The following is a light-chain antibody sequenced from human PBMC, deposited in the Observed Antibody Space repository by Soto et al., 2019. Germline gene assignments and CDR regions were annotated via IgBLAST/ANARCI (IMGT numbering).Light chain of an antibody. V-gene: IGKV1-5*01. CDR1: QSISSW. Sequence: DIQMTQSPSTLSASVGDRVTITCRASQSISSWLAWYQQKPGKAPKLLIYDASSLESGVPSRFSGSGSGTEFPLTISSLQPDDFATYYCQEYNNYWGFGQGTKVEIK. CDR2: DAS. CDR3: QEYNNYWG. J-gene: IGKJ1*01.